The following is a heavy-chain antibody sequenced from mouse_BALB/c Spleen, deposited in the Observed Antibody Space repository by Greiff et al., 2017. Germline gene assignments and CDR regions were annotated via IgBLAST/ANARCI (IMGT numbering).Heavy chain of an antibody. CDR2: ISNGGGST. D-gene: IGHD1-2*01. CDR1: GFTFSSYT. CDR3: ARHFTTAAWFAY. J-gene: IGHJ3*01. Sequence: EVQVVESGGGLVQPGGSLKLSCAASGFTFSSYTMSWVRQTPEKRLEWVAYISNGGGSTYYPDTVKGRFTISRDNAKNTLYLQMSSLKSEDTAMYYCARHFTTAAWFAYWGQGTLVTVSA. V-gene: IGHV5-12-2*01.